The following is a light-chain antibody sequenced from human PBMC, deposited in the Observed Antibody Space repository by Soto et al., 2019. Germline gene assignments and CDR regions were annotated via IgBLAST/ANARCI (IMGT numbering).Light chain of an antibody. Sequence: DIQMTQSPSTLSASVGDRITITCRASQSISTSLAWYQQKPGKAPKLLIYDASSLQIGVPSRFSGSGSETEFTLTISSLQPDDFATYYCQQYNSYSFGQGTKVDIK. CDR1: QSISTS. J-gene: IGKJ1*01. V-gene: IGKV1-5*01. CDR2: DAS. CDR3: QQYNSYS.